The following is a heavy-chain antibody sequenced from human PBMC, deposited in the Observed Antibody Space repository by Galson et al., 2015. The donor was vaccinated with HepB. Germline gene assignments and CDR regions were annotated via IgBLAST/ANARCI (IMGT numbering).Heavy chain of an antibody. CDR1: GFTFRNFA. D-gene: IGHD2/OR15-2a*01. Sequence: SLRLSCAASGFTFRNFAMSWVRQAPGKGLEWVSSIEKDGSGTYSADSVGGRFTISRDNSKNTLYLQLNSLRGEDTAVYYCAEQAGNFIESWYFDYWGQGSLVTVSS. CDR3: AEQAGNFIESWYFDY. CDR2: IEKDGSGT. J-gene: IGHJ4*02. V-gene: IGHV3-23*03.